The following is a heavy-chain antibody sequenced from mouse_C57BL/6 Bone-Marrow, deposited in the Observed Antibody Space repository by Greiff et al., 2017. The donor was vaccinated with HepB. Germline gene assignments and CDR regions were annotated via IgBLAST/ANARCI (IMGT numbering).Heavy chain of an antibody. CDR2: ISSGSSTI. CDR1: GFTFSDYG. J-gene: IGHJ2*01. D-gene: IGHD1-3*01. Sequence: EVKLVESGGGLVKPGGSLKLSCAASGFTFSDYGMHWVRQAPEKGLEWVAYISSGSSTIYYAVTVKGRFTISRDNAKNTLFLQMTSLRSEDTAMYYCAREKVYFDYWGQGTTLTVSS. CDR3: AREKVYFDY. V-gene: IGHV5-17*01.